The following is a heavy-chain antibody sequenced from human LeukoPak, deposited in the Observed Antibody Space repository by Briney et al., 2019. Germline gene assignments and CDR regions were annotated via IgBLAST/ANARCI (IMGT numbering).Heavy chain of an antibody. Sequence: SETLSLTCTVSGGSISSSSYYWGWIRQPPGKGLEWIGSIYYSGSTYYNPSLKSRVTISVDTSKNQFSLKLSSVTAADTAVYYCARDPPLAYCGGDCYPFDYWGQGTLATVSS. V-gene: IGHV4-39*07. CDR2: IYYSGST. CDR3: ARDPPLAYCGGDCYPFDY. J-gene: IGHJ4*02. D-gene: IGHD2-21*02. CDR1: GGSISSSSYY.